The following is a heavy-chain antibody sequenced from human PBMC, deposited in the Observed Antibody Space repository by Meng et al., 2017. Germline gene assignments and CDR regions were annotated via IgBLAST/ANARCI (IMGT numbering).Heavy chain of an antibody. CDR3: ARAITVTTSYFDY. V-gene: IGHV1-69*13. CDR1: GYTFTGYY. D-gene: IGHD4-17*01. J-gene: IGHJ4*02. CDR2: IIPIFGTA. Sequence: SVKVSCKASGYTFTGYYMHWVRQAPGQGLEWMGGIIPIFGTANYAQKFQGRVTITADESTSTAYMELSSLRSEDTAVYYCARAITVTTSYFDYWGQGTLVTVSS.